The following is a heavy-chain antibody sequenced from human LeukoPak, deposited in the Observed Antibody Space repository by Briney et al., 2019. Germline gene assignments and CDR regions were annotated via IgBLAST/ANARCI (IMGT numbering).Heavy chain of an antibody. CDR1: GGSISSYY. D-gene: IGHD3-10*01. CDR2: IHTSGST. J-gene: IGHJ4*02. V-gene: IGHV4-4*07. CDR3: ARSLNYYGSIDY. Sequence: PSETLSLTCIFSGGSISSYYWSWIRQPAGKGLEWIGRIHTSGSTNYNPSLKSRVTMSVDTSKNQFSLKLSSVTAADTAVYYCARSLNYYGSIDYWGQGTLVTVSS.